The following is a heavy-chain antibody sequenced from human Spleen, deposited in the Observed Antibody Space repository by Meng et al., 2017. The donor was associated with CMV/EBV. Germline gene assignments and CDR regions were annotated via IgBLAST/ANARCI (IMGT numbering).Heavy chain of an antibody. Sequence: GGSLRLSCAASGFTFSNYDMTWVRQAPGKGLEWVSDISGGGGTTWFADAVKGRFTISRDTSKNMVHLLMNSLRAEDTALYYCAKGGGSWYLDSWGQGTLVTVSS. J-gene: IGHJ4*02. CDR2: ISGGGGTT. CDR1: GFTFSNYD. D-gene: IGHD6-13*01. CDR3: AKGGGSWYLDS. V-gene: IGHV3-23*01.